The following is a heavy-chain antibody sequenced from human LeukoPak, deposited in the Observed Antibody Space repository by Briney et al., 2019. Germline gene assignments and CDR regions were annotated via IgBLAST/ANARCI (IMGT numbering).Heavy chain of an antibody. V-gene: IGHV3-30*02. CDR2: IDDDGINF. J-gene: IGHJ4*02. CDR1: GFTFRNFV. D-gene: IGHD5-12*01. CDR3: ARVPARGYYDGSGYDFDY. Sequence: PGGSLRLSCAASGFTFRNFVMHWARQAPGKGLEWLTLIDDDGINFDYGKSVKGRFTISRDNSKNTLYLQMSSLESDDTAVYYCARVPARGYYDGSGYDFDYWGQGTLVTVSS.